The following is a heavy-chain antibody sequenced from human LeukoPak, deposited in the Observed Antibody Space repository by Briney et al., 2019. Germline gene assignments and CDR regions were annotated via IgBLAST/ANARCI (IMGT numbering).Heavy chain of an antibody. V-gene: IGHV3-23*01. J-gene: IGHJ4*02. D-gene: IGHD1-26*01. CDR2: ISGGGGST. Sequence: GGSLRLSCAASGFTFSSYAMNWVRQAPGKGLEWVSAISGGGGSTYYADSVKGRFTISRDNSKNTLYLQMNSLRAEDTAVYYCAKTPKGSGGYGGNSDYWGQGTLVTVSS. CDR3: AKTPKGSGGYGGNSDY. CDR1: GFTFSSYA.